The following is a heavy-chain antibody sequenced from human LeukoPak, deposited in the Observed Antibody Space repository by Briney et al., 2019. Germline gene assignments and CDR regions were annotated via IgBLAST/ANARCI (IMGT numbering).Heavy chain of an antibody. CDR1: GFTFSSYG. Sequence: PGRSLRLSCAASGFTFSSYGMHWVRHAPGKGLEWVAVIWYDGSNKYYADSVKGRFTISRDNSKNTLYLQMNSLRAEDTAVYYCARDFRNYYYYGMDVWGKGTTVTVSS. J-gene: IGHJ6*04. CDR2: IWYDGSNK. V-gene: IGHV3-33*01. CDR3: ARDFRNYYYYGMDV.